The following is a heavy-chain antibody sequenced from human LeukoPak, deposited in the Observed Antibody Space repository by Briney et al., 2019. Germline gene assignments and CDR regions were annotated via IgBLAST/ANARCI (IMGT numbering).Heavy chain of an antibody. J-gene: IGHJ4*02. D-gene: IGHD1-7*01. Sequence: VGSLRLSCAASGFTVSNNYMSWVRQPPGKGLEWVAVIYSGGNTYHADSVTDRFTISRDNSKNTLYLQMNSLRVEDTAVYYCARAYDSNYLYWDQGALVTASS. CDR3: ARAYDSNYLY. CDR1: GFTVSNNY. V-gene: IGHV3-66*01. CDR2: IYSGGNT.